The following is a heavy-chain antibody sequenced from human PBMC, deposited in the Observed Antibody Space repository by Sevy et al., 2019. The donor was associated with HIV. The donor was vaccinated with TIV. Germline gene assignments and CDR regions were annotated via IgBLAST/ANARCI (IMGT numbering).Heavy chain of an antibody. Sequence: GGSLRLSCEASGFTFSNYGMHWVRQAPGKGLEWVALISYDASNKYYGDSINGRFTISRDNSKNTLYLQMNSLRGEETAVYYCANDPVFGLLIHKGQDSFHIWGQGTMVTVS. D-gene: IGHD3-3*01. CDR1: GFTFSNYG. CDR2: ISYDASNK. V-gene: IGHV3-30*18. CDR3: ANDPVFGLLIHKGQDSFHI. J-gene: IGHJ3*02.